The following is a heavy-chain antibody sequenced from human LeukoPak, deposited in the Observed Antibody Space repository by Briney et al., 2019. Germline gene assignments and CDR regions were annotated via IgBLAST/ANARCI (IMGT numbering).Heavy chain of an antibody. J-gene: IGHJ4*02. CDR1: GLSLSDYY. Sequence: PGGSLTLSCAAYGLSLSDYYMSWVRQHHGKEPEWLSYITATGRSTDNADSVKGVFTIFRDSAKNSAVLQMDRLRPEDTAVYFCTRERRGSYHAFESWGQGTLVSGSS. CDR3: TRERRGSYHAFES. D-gene: IGHD3-16*01. V-gene: IGHV3-11*01. CDR2: ITATGRST.